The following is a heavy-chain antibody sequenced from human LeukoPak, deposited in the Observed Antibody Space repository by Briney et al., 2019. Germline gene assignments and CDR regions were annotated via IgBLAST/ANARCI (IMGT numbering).Heavy chain of an antibody. CDR1: GFTFRSYS. V-gene: IGHV3-48*02. Sequence: GGSLRLSCAASGFTFRSYSMNWVRQAPGKGLEWISYITSGSSPIYYAGSVKGRFTISRDNAKNSLYLQMNSLRDEDTAVYYCARRAYGDDSFDYWAREPWSPSPQ. CDR2: ITSGSSPI. CDR3: ARRAYGDDSFDY. J-gene: IGHJ4*02. D-gene: IGHD4-17*01.